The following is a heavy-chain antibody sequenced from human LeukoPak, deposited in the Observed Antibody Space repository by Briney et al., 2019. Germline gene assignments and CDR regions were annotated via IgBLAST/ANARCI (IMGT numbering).Heavy chain of an antibody. V-gene: IGHV3-7*01. Sequence: GGSLRLSCAASGFTFSSYWMSWVRQAPGKGLEWVANIKQDGSEKYYVDSVKGRFTISRDNAKNSLYLQMNSLRAEDTAVYYCARDHRPFFGRYCSSTSCYAYFDYWGQGTLVTVSS. CDR2: IKQDGSEK. CDR1: GFTFSSYW. D-gene: IGHD2-2*01. CDR3: ARDHRPFFGRYCSSTSCYAYFDY. J-gene: IGHJ4*02.